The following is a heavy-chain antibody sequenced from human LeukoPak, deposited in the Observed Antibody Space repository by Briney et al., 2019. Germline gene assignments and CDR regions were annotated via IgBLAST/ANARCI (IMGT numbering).Heavy chain of an antibody. CDR3: ARELLGHGYNSGDFDY. Sequence: GGSLRLSCAASGFTLSSYWMNWVRQAPGKGLEWVANIKQDGSEKYYVGSVKGRFTISRDNAKNSLYLQMNSLRAEDTAMYYCARELLGHGYNSGDFDYWGQGTLVTVSP. CDR1: GFTLSSYW. D-gene: IGHD5-24*01. J-gene: IGHJ4*02. CDR2: IKQDGSEK. V-gene: IGHV3-7*01.